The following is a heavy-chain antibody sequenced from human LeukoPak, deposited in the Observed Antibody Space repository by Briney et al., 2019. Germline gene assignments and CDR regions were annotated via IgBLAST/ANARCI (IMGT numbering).Heavy chain of an antibody. J-gene: IGHJ4*02. CDR2: MYYSGST. Sequence: SETLSLTCTVSGGSISSSGYYWGWIRQPPGKGLEWIGSMYYSGSTYHNPSLKSRVTISVDTSKNQFSLKLSSVTAADTAVYYCARAGGTRFAPDYVGIDYWGQGTLVTVSS. D-gene: IGHD3-16*01. V-gene: IGHV4-39*07. CDR1: GGSISSSGYY. CDR3: ARAGGTRFAPDYVGIDY.